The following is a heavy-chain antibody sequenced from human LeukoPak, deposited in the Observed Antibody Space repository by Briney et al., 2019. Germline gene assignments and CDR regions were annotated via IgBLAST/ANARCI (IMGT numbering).Heavy chain of an antibody. CDR1: GFTVTSNF. Sequence: GGSLRLSCAASGFTVTSNFMSWVRQAPGKGLEWVSDISASGGSTYYADSVKGRFTVSRDNSKNTLYLQMSSLRADDGAVYYCAKGPRQQLVTRFDNWGQGTLVTVSS. D-gene: IGHD6-13*01. CDR3: AKGPRQQLVTRFDN. CDR2: ISASGGST. V-gene: IGHV3-23*01. J-gene: IGHJ4*02.